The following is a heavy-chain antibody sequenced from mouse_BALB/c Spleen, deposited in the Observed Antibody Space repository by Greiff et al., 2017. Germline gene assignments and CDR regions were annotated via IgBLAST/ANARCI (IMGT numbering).Heavy chain of an antibody. CDR1: GYTFTSYY. J-gene: IGHJ2*01. CDR3: TRGGLTTAFDY. CDR2: INPSNGGT. V-gene: IGHV1S81*02. D-gene: IGHD1-2*01. Sequence: VQLQQSGAELVKPGASVKLSCKASGYTFTSYYMYWVKQRPGQGLEWIGEINPSNGGTNFNEKFKSKATLTVDKSSSTAYMQLSSLTSEDSAVYYCTRGGLTTAFDYWGQGTTLTVSS.